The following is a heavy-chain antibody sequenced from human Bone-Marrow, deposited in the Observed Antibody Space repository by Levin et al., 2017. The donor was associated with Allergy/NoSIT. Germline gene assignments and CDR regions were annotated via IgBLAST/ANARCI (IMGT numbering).Heavy chain of an antibody. J-gene: IGHJ5*02. V-gene: IGHV4-61*01. CDR3: ARDDGDCLDP. Sequence: NAGGSLRLSCTVSGASVTSDPYYWSWVRQPPGKGLEWIGYISSSGNTNNNPSLKSRVSMSIDTSKNQFSLRLTSVTAADTAVYYCARDDGDCLDPWGQGTLVTVSS. D-gene: IGHD4-17*01. CDR1: GASVTSDPYY. CDR2: ISSSGNT.